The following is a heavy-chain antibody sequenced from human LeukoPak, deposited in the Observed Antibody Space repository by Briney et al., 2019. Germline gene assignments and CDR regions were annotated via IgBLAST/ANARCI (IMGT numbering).Heavy chain of an antibody. CDR1: GGSISSYY. V-gene: IGHV4-59*08. CDR2: IYYSGST. Sequence: SETLSLTCTVSGGSISSYYWSWIRQPPGKGPEWIGNIYYSGSTNYNPSLKSRVTISVDTSKNQFSLKLSSATAAETAVYYCARMGLWFGELLAPHYGMDVWGQGTTVTVSS. J-gene: IGHJ6*02. CDR3: ARMGLWFGELLAPHYGMDV. D-gene: IGHD3-10*01.